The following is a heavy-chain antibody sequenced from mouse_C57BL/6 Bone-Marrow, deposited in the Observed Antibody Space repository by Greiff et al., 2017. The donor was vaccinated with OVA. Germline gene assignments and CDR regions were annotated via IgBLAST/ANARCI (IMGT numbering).Heavy chain of an antibody. CDR2: INPNNGGT. J-gene: IGHJ1*03. CDR1: GYTFTDYN. D-gene: IGHD1-1*01. CDR3: ARRVLPWYFDV. Sequence: DVKLQESGPELVKPGASVKIPCKASGYTFTDYNMDWVKQSHGKSLEWIGDINPNNGGTIYNQKFKGKATLTVDKSSSTAYMELRSLTSEDTAVYYCARRVLPWYFDVWGTGTTVTVSS. V-gene: IGHV1-18*01.